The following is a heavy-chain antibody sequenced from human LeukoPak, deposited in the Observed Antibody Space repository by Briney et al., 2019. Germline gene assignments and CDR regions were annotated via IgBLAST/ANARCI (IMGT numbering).Heavy chain of an antibody. CDR1: GYTFTSYG. Sequence: ASVKVSCKASGYTFTSYGISWVRQAPGQGLEWMGWISAYNGNTNYAQKLQGRVTMTTDTSTSTAYMELRSLRSDDTAVYYCARDPRSRYSSGPPDFDYWGQGTLVTVSS. D-gene: IGHD6-19*01. J-gene: IGHJ4*02. CDR2: ISAYNGNT. CDR3: ARDPRSRYSSGPPDFDY. V-gene: IGHV1-18*01.